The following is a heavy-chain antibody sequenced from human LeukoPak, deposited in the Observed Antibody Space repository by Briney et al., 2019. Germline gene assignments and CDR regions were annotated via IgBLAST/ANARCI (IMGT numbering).Heavy chain of an antibody. CDR2: VSLSGLT. CDR3: SRENGAFSPFGY. Sequence: SGTLSLTCGVSGGSITSTNWRSWVRQPPGQGLEWIGEVSLSGLTNYNPSLSSRVIMALDTSKNHLSLHLTSVTAADTAVYYCSRENGAFSPFGYWGQGYLVTVLS. J-gene: IGHJ4*02. CDR1: GGSITSTNW. D-gene: IGHD2-8*01. V-gene: IGHV4-4*02.